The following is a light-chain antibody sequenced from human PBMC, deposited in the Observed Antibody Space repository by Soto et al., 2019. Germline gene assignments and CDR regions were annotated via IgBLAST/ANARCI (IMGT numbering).Light chain of an antibody. J-gene: IGLJ2*01. V-gene: IGLV1-44*01. CDR1: SSNIGSKT. Sequence: SALTQPPSASGTPGQRVTISCSGSSSNIGSKTVNWYQQLPGTAPKLLIYSNNQRPSGVPDRFSGSKSGTSASLAISGLQSEDEADYYCAAWDDSLNGVVFGGGTKLTVL. CDR3: AAWDDSLNGVV. CDR2: SNN.